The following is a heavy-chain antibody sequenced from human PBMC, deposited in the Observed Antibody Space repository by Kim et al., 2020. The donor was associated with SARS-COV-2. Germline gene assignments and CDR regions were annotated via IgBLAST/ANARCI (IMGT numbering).Heavy chain of an antibody. D-gene: IGHD7-27*01. CDR2: ISSSGSTI. J-gene: IGHJ4*02. V-gene: IGHV3-11*04. CDR3: ARERSTNWVPFDY. CDR1: GFTFSDYD. Sequence: GGSLRLSCAASGFTFSDYDMSWIRQAPGKGLEWVSYISSSGSTINYADSVKGRFTISRDNAKNSLYLQMNSLRAADTAVYYCARERSTNWVPFDYLGQGSLVTVSS.